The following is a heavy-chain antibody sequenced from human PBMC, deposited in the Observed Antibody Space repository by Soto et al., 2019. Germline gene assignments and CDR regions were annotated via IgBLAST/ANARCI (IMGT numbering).Heavy chain of an antibody. V-gene: IGHV4-59*01. D-gene: IGHD5-12*01. CDR3: ARDYDGDDAFDI. CDR1: GGSTSSYY. Sequence: SETLSLTCTVSGGSTSSYYWSWIRQPPGKGLEWIGYIYYSGSTNYNPSLKSRVTISVDTSKNQFSLKLSSVTAADTAVYYCARDYDGDDAFDIWGQGTMVTVSS. J-gene: IGHJ3*02. CDR2: IYYSGST.